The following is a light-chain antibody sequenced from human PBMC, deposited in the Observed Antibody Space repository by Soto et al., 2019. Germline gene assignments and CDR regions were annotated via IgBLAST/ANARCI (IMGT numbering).Light chain of an antibody. Sequence: QTVVTQEPSFSVSPGGTVTLTCGLTSRSVSTTYYPSWYQQTPGQAPRTLIYSTNIRSSGVPDRFSGSILGNKAALTITGAQADDESDYHCMLYMGGGLVVFGGGTKVTVL. CDR3: MLYMGGGLVV. J-gene: IGLJ2*01. V-gene: IGLV8-61*01. CDR2: STN. CDR1: SRSVSTTYY.